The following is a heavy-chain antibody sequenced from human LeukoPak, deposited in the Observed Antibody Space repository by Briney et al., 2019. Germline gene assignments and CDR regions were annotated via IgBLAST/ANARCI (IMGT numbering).Heavy chain of an antibody. J-gene: IGHJ4*02. CDR3: ARDFLAAGDY. Sequence: PGGSLRLSCEASGFIFSSYTMNWIRQAPGKGLEWVASINSGSTNPYYADSVKGRFTISRDDAKKSLNLQMTSLRVEDTSVYYCARDFLAAGDYWGQGTLVTVSS. CDR2: INSGSTNP. V-gene: IGHV3-21*01. D-gene: IGHD6-13*01. CDR1: GFIFSSYT.